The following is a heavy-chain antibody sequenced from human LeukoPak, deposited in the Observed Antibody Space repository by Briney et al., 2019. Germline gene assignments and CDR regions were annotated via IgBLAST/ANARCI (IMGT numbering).Heavy chain of an antibody. Sequence: GGSLRLSCAASGFTFSSYAMHWVRQAPGKGLEWVAVISYDGSNKYYADSVKGRFTISRDNSKNTLYLQMTSLRAEDPAVYYCARALVSSGTGYFDLWGRGTLVTVSS. V-gene: IGHV3-30*04. D-gene: IGHD3-10*01. CDR2: ISYDGSNK. CDR3: ARALVSSGTGYFDL. CDR1: GFTFSSYA. J-gene: IGHJ2*01.